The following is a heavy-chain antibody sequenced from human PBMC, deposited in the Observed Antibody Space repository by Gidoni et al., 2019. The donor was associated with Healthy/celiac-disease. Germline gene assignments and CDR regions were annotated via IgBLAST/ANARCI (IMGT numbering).Heavy chain of an antibody. D-gene: IGHD6-13*01. CDR3: ARRSAAARSDDYYYYGMDV. V-gene: IGHV4-34*01. CDR1: GGSFSGYY. J-gene: IGHJ6*02. CDR2: INHSGST. Sequence: QVQLQQWGAGLLKPSETLSLTCAVYGGSFSGYYWSWIRQPPGKGLEWIGEINHSGSTNYNPSLKSRVTISVDTSKNQFSLKLSSVTAADTAVYYCARRSAAARSDDYYYYGMDVWGQGTTVTVSS.